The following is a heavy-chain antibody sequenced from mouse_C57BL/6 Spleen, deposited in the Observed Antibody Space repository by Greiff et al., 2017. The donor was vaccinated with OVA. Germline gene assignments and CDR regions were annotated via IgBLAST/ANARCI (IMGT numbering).Heavy chain of an antibody. J-gene: IGHJ1*03. CDR2: INYDGSST. D-gene: IGHD1-1*01. CDR1: GFTFSDYY. V-gene: IGHV5-16*01. Sequence: EVKLVESEGGLVQPGSSMKLSCTASGFTFSDYYMAWVRQVPEKGLEWVANINYDGSSTYYLDSLKSRFIISRDIAKNILYLQMSSLKSEDTATYYCARTGGSSPSYWYFDVWGTGTTVTVSS. CDR3: ARTGGSSPSYWYFDV.